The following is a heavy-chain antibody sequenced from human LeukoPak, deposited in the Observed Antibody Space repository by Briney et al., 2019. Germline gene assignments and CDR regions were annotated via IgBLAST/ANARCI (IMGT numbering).Heavy chain of an antibody. Sequence: SETLSLTCTVSGGSISSYYWSWLRQPPGEGLEWIGYIYYSGSTNYNPSLESRVTISVDTSKNKFSLKFSFVDAGDTGVYYCARDCRDCSTAHYAFYNLGQGEMV. CDR3: ARDCRDCSTAHYAFYN. D-gene: IGHD2-21*01. V-gene: IGHV4-59*01. J-gene: IGHJ3*02. CDR2: IYYSGST. CDR1: GGSISSYY.